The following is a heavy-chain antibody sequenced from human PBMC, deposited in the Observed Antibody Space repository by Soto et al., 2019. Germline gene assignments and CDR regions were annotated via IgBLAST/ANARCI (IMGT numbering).Heavy chain of an antibody. CDR1: GDSISNYY. CDR2: LSTSGST. Sequence: SETLSLTCTVSGDSISNYYWSWIRQPAGKGLEWIGRLSTSGSTNYNTSLKSRVTMSVDTSKNQFSLMLNSVTAADTAVYYCRRDFDYWGQGTLVTV. J-gene: IGHJ4*02. D-gene: IGHD6-6*01. V-gene: IGHV4-4*07. CDR3: RRDFDY.